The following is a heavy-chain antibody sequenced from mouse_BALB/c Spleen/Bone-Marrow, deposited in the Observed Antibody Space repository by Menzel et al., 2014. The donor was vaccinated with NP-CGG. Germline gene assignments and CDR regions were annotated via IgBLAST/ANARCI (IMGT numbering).Heavy chain of an antibody. Sequence: EVKLVESGGDLVKPGGSLKLSCAASGFTFSDYYMYWVRQTPEKRLEWAATISDGGSYTYYPDSVKGRFTISRDNAKNNLYLHMSSLKSEDTAMYYCARDGDYKYAWFAYWGQGTLVTVSA. CDR3: ARDGDYKYAWFAY. CDR1: GFTFSDYY. V-gene: IGHV5-4*02. J-gene: IGHJ3*01. D-gene: IGHD2-14*01. CDR2: ISDGGSYT.